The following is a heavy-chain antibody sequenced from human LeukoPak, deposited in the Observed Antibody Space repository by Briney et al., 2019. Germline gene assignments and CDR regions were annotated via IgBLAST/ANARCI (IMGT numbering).Heavy chain of an antibody. CDR2: IKSKTDGGTT. CDR3: TTEGSMTTVNTSDY. CDR1: GFTFSNAW. V-gene: IGHV3-15*01. J-gene: IGHJ4*02. D-gene: IGHD4-17*01. Sequence: PGGSLRLSCAASGFTFSNAWMSWVRQAPGKGLEWVGRIKSKTDGGTTDYAAPVKGRFTISRDDSKNTLYLQMNSLKTEDTAVYYCTTEGSMTTVNTSDYWGQGTLVTVSS.